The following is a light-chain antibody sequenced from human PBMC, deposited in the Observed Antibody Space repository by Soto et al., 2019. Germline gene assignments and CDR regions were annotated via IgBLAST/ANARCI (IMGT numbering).Light chain of an antibody. V-gene: IGKV3-15*01. Sequence: IVMTHSPATLSVSPGERATLSCRASQSVSSKLAWYQHKPGQAPRLLIYDTSTRAAGIPARFTGSGSGTDFTLTISSLQSEDFAVYYCQQYNTWRSISFGQGTRLEIK. CDR3: QQYNTWRSIS. CDR2: DTS. CDR1: QSVSSK. J-gene: IGKJ5*01.